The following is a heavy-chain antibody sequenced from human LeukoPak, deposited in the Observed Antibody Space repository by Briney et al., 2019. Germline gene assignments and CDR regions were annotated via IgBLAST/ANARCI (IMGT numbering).Heavy chain of an antibody. Sequence: SETLSLTCTVSGGSISSYYWSWIRQPAGKGLEWIGRIYTSGSTNYNPSLKSRVTMSVGTSKNQFSLKLSSVTAADTAVYYCARDYYDSSGYYYYNYWGQGTLVTVSS. V-gene: IGHV4-4*07. CDR1: GGSISSYY. D-gene: IGHD3-22*01. CDR2: IYTSGST. CDR3: ARDYYDSSGYYYYNY. J-gene: IGHJ4*02.